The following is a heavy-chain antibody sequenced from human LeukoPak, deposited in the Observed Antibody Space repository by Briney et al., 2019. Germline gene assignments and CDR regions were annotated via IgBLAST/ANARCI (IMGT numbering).Heavy chain of an antibody. CDR2: IYSDGST. V-gene: IGHV3-53*01. CDR3: ARVLAATAAFDY. D-gene: IGHD6-13*01. J-gene: IGHJ4*02. CDR1: GFAVSTNY. Sequence: GGSLRLSCAASGFAVSTNYMSWVRQAPGEGLEWVSLIYSDGSTYYADSVKGRFTISRDNSKNTVYLQMNSLRAEDTAVYFCARVLAATAAFDYWGQGTLVTVSS.